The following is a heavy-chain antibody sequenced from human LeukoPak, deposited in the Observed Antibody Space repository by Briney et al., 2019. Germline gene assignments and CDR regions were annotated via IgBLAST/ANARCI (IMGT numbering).Heavy chain of an antibody. CDR2: IYYSGST. Sequence: PSETLSLTCTVSGGSISSSSYYWGWIRQPPGKGLEWIGSIYYSGSTYYNPSLKSRVTISVDTSKNQFSLKLSSVTAADTAVYYCARVGIAAAGTIQHWGQGTLVTVSS. D-gene: IGHD6-13*01. J-gene: IGHJ1*01. CDR3: ARVGIAAAGTIQH. V-gene: IGHV4-39*07. CDR1: GGSISSSSYY.